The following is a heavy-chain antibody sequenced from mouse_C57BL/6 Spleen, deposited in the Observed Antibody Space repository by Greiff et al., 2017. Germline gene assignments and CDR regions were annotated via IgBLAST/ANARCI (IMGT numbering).Heavy chain of an antibody. CDR3: ARMGKYYYSSRDYYWAMDY. CDR2: ISSGSSTI. J-gene: IGHJ4*01. CDR1: GFTFSDYG. V-gene: IGHV5-17*01. D-gene: IGHD1-1*01. Sequence: EVQLVESGGGLVKPGGSLKLSCAASGFTFSDYGMHWVRQAPEKGLEWVAYISSGSSTIYYADTVKGRFTLSRDNAKHTLFLHMTSLWSEDTAMYYCARMGKYYYSSRDYYWAMDYWGQGTSVTVSS.